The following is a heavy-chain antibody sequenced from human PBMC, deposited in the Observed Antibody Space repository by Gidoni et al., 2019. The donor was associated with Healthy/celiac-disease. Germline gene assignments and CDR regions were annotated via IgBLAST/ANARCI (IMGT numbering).Heavy chain of an antibody. CDR1: GFTFSSYA. CDR3: AKDRLGDSSGWYGYYYYYYGMDV. V-gene: IGHV3-23*01. CDR2: ISGSGGST. D-gene: IGHD6-19*01. J-gene: IGHJ6*02. Sequence: EVQLLESGGGLVQPGGSLRLSCAASGFTFSSYAMSWVPPAPGKGLEWVSAISGSGGSTYYADSVKGRFTISRDNSKNTLYLQMNSLRAEDTAVYYCAKDRLGDSSGWYGYYYYYYGMDVWGQGTTVTVSS.